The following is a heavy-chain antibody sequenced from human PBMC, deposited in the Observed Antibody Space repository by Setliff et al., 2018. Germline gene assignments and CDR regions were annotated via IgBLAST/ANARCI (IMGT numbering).Heavy chain of an antibody. J-gene: IGHJ5*02. D-gene: IGHD2-2*01. CDR3: ARAGYELGQYNWFDP. CDR2: IYVNGGST. Sequence: SETLSLTCSVSGDSISSGIYHWSWTRQPAGKGLEWIGRIYVNGGSTTYSPSLKSRVTISVDTSKNQFSLNLSSVTAADTAVYYCARAGYELGQYNWFDPWGQGTLVTVPQ. CDR1: GDSISSGIYH. V-gene: IGHV4-61*02.